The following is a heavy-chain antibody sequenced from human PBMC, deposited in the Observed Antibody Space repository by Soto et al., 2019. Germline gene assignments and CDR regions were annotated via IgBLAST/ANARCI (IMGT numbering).Heavy chain of an antibody. CDR1: GGSISSGDYY. CDR3: ASPGIKIFVGFDP. Sequence: SETLSLTCTVSGGSISSGDYYWSWIRQPPGKGLEWIGYIYYSGSTYYNPSLKSRVTISVDTSKNQFSLKLSSVTAADTAVYYCASPGIKIFVGFDPWGQGTLVTVSS. J-gene: IGHJ5*02. CDR2: IYYSGST. D-gene: IGHD3-3*01. V-gene: IGHV4-30-4*01.